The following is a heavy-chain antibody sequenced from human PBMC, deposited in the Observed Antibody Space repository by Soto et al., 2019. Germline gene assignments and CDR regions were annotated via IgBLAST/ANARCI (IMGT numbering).Heavy chain of an antibody. CDR2: IYHSGST. D-gene: IGHD3-10*01. CDR3: ASITPVRGNRLNYFDY. Sequence: SETLSLTCAVSGGSISTSNWWSWVRQPPGKGLEWIGEIYHSGSTNYNPSLKSRVTISVDKSKNQFSLKLSSVTAADTAVYYCASITPVRGNRLNYFDYWGQRTMVTVSS. CDR1: GGSISTSNW. V-gene: IGHV4-4*02. J-gene: IGHJ4*03.